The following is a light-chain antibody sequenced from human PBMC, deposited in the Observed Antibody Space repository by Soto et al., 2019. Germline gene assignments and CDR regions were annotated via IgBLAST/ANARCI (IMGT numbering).Light chain of an antibody. J-gene: IGKJ3*01. Sequence: DIVMTQTPLSSSVTLGQPASISCRSSQSLVFSDGNTYLTWLHQRPGQPPRLLISQISKRFSGVRARFSGSGAGTDFTLKISSVEAEDVGVYYCMQAIQFPFTFGPGTTVYIK. CDR1: QSLVFSDGNTY. CDR2: QIS. V-gene: IGKV2-24*01. CDR3: MQAIQFPFT.